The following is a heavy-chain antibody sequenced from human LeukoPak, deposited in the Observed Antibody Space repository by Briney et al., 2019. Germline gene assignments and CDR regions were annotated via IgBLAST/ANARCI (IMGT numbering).Heavy chain of an antibody. V-gene: IGHV4-4*07. Sequence: PSETLSLTCTVSGGSISSYYWSWIRQPAGKGLEWIGRIYTSGSTNYNPTLKSRVTMSVDTSKNQFSLKLSSVTAADTAVYYCARGVLPITMIVVVNPYYFDYWGQGTLVTVSS. CDR2: IYTSGST. D-gene: IGHD3-22*01. J-gene: IGHJ4*02. CDR1: GGSISSYY. CDR3: ARGVLPITMIVVVNPYYFDY.